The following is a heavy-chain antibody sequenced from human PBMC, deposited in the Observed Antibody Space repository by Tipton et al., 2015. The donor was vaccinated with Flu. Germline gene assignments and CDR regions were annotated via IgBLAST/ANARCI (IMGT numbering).Heavy chain of an antibody. CDR1: GFTFSTYW. CDR3: ARDSEPNVVPSAAIVLPVSFFDL. Sequence: SLRLSCAASGFTFSTYWMTWVRQAPGKGLEWVANINQDGSVKYYVDSLKGRFTISRDNAKNSLFLQMNSLRTEDTALYYCARDSEPNVVPSAAIVLPVSFFDLWGRGTLVTVSS. D-gene: IGHD2-2*01. J-gene: IGHJ2*01. V-gene: IGHV3-7*03. CDR2: INQDGSVK.